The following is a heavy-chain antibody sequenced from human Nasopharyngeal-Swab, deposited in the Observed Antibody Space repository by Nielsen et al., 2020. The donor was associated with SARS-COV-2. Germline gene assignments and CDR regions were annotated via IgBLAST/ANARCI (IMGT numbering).Heavy chain of an antibody. Sequence: WVRQVPGQGLEWMGGIIPIFGTANYAQKFQGRVTITADESTSTAYMELSSLRSEDTAVYYCSWSGYQGAYYYYYGMDVWGQGTTVTVSS. CDR2: IIPIFGTA. V-gene: IGHV1-69*01. D-gene: IGHD3-3*01. J-gene: IGHJ6*02. CDR3: SWSGYQGAYYYYYGMDV.